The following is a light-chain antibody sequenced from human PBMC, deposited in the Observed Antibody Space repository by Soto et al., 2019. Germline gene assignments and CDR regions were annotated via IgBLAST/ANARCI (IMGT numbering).Light chain of an antibody. CDR3: QQYYNWPPMST. J-gene: IGKJ2*01. Sequence: EMVMTQSPATLSVSPGERATLSCRASQSVSTNLAWYQHKPGQPPRLLFYGASTRATGIPARFSGSASGTEFPLTIGSLQSEDFAVYYCQQYYNWPPMSTFGQGTKLEIK. V-gene: IGKV3-15*01. CDR1: QSVSTN. CDR2: GAS.